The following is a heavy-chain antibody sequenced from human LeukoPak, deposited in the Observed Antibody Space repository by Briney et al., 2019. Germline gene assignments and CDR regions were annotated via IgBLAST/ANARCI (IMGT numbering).Heavy chain of an antibody. V-gene: IGHV3-7*01. CDR2: IKQDGSEK. D-gene: IGHD3-22*01. Sequence: PGGSLRLSCAASGFTFSSYWMSWVRQAPGKGLEWVANIKQDGSEKYYVDSVKGRFTISRDNAKNSLYLQMNSLRAEDTAVYYCAKGPKLLLRGGWFDPWGQGTLVTVSS. CDR3: AKGPKLLLRGGWFDP. CDR1: GFTFSSYW. J-gene: IGHJ5*02.